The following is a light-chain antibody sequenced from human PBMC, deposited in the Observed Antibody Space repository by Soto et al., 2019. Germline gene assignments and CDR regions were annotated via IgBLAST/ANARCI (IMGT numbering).Light chain of an antibody. CDR1: QSLLYTGGYNY. J-gene: IGKJ4*01. CDR3: MQALQTPLS. V-gene: IGKV2-28*01. CDR2: LAS. Sequence: DLVMTQSPLSLSVTPGEPASISCRSSQSLLYTGGYNYLDWYLQKPGQSPQLLVYLASIRASGVPDRFSGSGSGTDFTLKISRVEAEDVGVYYCMQALQTPLSFGGGTKVEIK.